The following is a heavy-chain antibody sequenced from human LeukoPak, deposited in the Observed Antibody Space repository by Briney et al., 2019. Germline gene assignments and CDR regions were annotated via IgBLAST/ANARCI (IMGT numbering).Heavy chain of an antibody. CDR3: ARVAIAAAGHYYYYYMDV. CDR2: IYTSGST. V-gene: IGHV4-4*07. Sequence: SETLSLTCTVSGGSISSYYWSWIRQPAGKGLGWIGRIYTSGSTNYNPSLKSRVTMSVDTSKNQFSLKLSSVTAADTAVYYCARVAIAAAGHYYYYYMDVWGKGTTVTVSS. J-gene: IGHJ6*03. CDR1: GGSISSYY. D-gene: IGHD6-13*01.